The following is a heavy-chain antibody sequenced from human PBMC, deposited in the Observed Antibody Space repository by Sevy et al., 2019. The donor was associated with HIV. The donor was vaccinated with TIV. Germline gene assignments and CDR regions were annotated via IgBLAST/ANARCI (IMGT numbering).Heavy chain of an antibody. CDR1: GYNFTPYW. V-gene: IGHV5-51*01. CDR3: ARQGDSDGFDY. J-gene: IGHJ4*02. CDR2: ILPSDSDT. Sequence: GESLKISCKGSGYNFTPYWIGWVRQMPGKGLEWMGIILPSDSDTGHSPSFQGQVTISVDKSINTAYLQWNSLKASDTAIYYCARQGDSDGFDYWGQGTLVTVSS. D-gene: IGHD2-21*02.